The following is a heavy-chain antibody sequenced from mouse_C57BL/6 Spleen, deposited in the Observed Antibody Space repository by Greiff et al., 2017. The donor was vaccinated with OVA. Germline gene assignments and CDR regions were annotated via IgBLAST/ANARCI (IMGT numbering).Heavy chain of an antibody. CDR1: GYTFTSYW. Sequence: VQLQQPGAELVKPGASVKLSCKASGYTFTSYWMHWVKQRPGQGLEWIGMIHPNSGSTNYNEKFKSKATLTVDKSSSTAYMQLSSLTSEDSAVYYCARATSNWDEAYWGQGTLVTVSA. CDR3: ARATSNWDEAY. CDR2: IHPNSGST. V-gene: IGHV1-64*01. J-gene: IGHJ3*01. D-gene: IGHD4-1*01.